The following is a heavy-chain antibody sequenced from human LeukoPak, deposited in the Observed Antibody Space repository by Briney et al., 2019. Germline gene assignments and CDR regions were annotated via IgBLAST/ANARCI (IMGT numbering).Heavy chain of an antibody. CDR3: AGEDIVANSQGGLDY. CDR1: GFTFSSYE. V-gene: IGHV3-48*03. CDR2: ISSSGSTI. J-gene: IGHJ4*02. Sequence: PGGSLRLSCAASGFTFSSYEMNWVRQAPGKGLEWVSYISSSGSTIYYADSVKGRFTISRDNAKNSLYLQMSSLRAEDTAVYYCAGEDIVANSQGGLDYWGQGTLVTVSS. D-gene: IGHD5-12*01.